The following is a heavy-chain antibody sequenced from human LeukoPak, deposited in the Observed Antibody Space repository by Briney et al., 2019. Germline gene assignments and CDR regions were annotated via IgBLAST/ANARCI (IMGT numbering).Heavy chain of an antibody. Sequence: SETLSLTCTVSDDSISSYYWSWIRQPPGKGLEWIGNAENTGSINYNPSLESRVTISVDTSKNQFSLRLNSVTAADTAVYYCARAVGDSGHGRYFDYWGQGTLVTVSS. CDR1: DDSISSYY. CDR3: ARAVGDSGHGRYFDY. D-gene: IGHD5-12*01. CDR2: AENTGSI. J-gene: IGHJ4*02. V-gene: IGHV4-59*01.